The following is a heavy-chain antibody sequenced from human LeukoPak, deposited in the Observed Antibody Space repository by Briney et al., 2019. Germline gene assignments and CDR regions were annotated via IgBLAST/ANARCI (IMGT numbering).Heavy chain of an antibody. J-gene: IGHJ4*02. D-gene: IGHD3-10*01. CDR2: IYYSGST. Sequence: SETLSLTCTVSGGSISSSSYSWSWIRQPPGKGLEWIGYIYYSGSTYYNPSLKSRVTISVDTSKNQFSLKLSSVTAADTAVYYCARDDSMVRGVPDYWGQGTLVTVSS. CDR1: GGSISSSSYS. V-gene: IGHV4-30-4*07. CDR3: ARDDSMVRGVPDY.